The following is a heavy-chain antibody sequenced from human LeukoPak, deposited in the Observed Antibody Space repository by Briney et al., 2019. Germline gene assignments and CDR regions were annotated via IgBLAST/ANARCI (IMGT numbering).Heavy chain of an antibody. D-gene: IGHD1-1*01. J-gene: IGHJ4*02. V-gene: IGHV4-61*01. Sequence: SETLSLTCTVSGGSVSSGSYYWSWIRQPPGKGLEWIGYIYYSGSGSTNYNPSLKSRVTISVDTSKNQFSLKLSSVTAADTAVYYCARGEYSGSDWGQGTLVTVSS. CDR2: IYYSGSGST. CDR3: ARGEYSGSD. CDR1: GGSVSSGSYY.